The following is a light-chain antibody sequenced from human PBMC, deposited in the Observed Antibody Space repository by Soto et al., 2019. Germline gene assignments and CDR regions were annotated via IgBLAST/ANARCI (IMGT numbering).Light chain of an antibody. CDR2: DAS. CDR3: QHRSNWPRT. Sequence: EIVLTQSPATLSLSPGERATLSCRASQSVSTYLAWYQQKPGQAPRLLIYDASNRATGIRARFSGSGSGTDFPLTMSSLEPEDFAVYYCQHRSNWPRTFGQGTKLEIK. J-gene: IGKJ2*01. V-gene: IGKV3-11*01. CDR1: QSVSTY.